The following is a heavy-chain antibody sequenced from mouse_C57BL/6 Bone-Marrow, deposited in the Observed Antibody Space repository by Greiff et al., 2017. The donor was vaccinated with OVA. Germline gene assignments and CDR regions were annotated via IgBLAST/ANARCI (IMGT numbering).Heavy chain of an antibody. Sequence: VQLQQSGPGLVQPSQSLSITCTVSGFSLTSYGVHWVRQSPGKGLEWLGVIWSGGSTDYNAAFISRLSISKDNSKSQVFFKLNSLQADDTAIYYCARKDYGRRDYAMDYWGQGTSVTVSS. V-gene: IGHV2-2*01. D-gene: IGHD1-1*01. CDR3: ARKDYGRRDYAMDY. CDR2: IWSGGST. J-gene: IGHJ4*01. CDR1: GFSLTSYG.